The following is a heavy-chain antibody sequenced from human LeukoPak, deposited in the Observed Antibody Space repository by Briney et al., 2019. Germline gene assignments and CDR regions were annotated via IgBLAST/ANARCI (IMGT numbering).Heavy chain of an antibody. J-gene: IGHJ4*02. V-gene: IGHV4-59*01. CDR3: ARYCSGGDCYSKALDY. CDR2: IYYSGST. CDR1: GGSINNYW. D-gene: IGHD2-15*01. Sequence: SETLSLTCSVSGGSINNYWWNWIRQPPGKGLDWIGYIYYSGSTSYNPSLKSRLTISVDTSLNQFSLKLNSVTAADTAVYYCARYCSGGDCYSKALDYWGQGILVTVSS.